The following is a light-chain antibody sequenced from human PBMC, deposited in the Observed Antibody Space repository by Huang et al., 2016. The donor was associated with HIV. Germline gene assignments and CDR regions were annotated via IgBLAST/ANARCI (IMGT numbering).Light chain of an antibody. J-gene: IGKJ5*01. CDR2: GAS. Sequence: EIVLTQSPGTLSLSPGEGATLSGRASQTVSSNFLAWYQRRPGQAPRLLIYGASNRATGIPDRFSGGGSGTDFTLTINRVEPEDFALYYCQQYGSSPPTFGQGTRLEIK. CDR1: QTVSSNF. CDR3: QQYGSSPPT. V-gene: IGKV3-20*01.